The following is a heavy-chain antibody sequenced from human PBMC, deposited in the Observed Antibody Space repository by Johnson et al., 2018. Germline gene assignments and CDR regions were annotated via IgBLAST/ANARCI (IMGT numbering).Heavy chain of an antibody. CDR1: GYTFTSYP. D-gene: IGHD5-12*01. CDR3: ARDSDIVATIFYFYYMDV. J-gene: IGHJ6*03. V-gene: IGHV1-3*01. CDR2: IHAGNGNT. Sequence: QVQLVQSGAEVKKPGASVKVSCKASGYTFTSYPMHWVRQAPGQRLEWMGWIHAGNGNTKYSQKFQGRVTITRDTSASTAYMELSSLRSEDTAGYYCARDSDIVATIFYFYYMDVWGKGTMVTVSS.